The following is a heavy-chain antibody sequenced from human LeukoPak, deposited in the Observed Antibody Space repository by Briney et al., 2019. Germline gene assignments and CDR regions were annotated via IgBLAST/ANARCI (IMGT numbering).Heavy chain of an antibody. D-gene: IGHD4-11*01. V-gene: IGHV1-69*04. Sequence: SVKVPCKASGGTFSSYAISWVRQAPGQGLEWMGRIIPILGIANYAQKFQGRVTITADKSTSTAYMELSSLRSEDTAVYYCARNGPLQYLVYWGQGTLVTVSS. CDR3: ARNGPLQYLVY. J-gene: IGHJ4*02. CDR1: GGTFSSYA. CDR2: IIPILGIA.